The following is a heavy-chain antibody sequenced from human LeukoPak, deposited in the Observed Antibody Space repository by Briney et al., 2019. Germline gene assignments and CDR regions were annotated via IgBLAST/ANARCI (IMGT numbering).Heavy chain of an antibody. CDR2: ISATGDST. CDR1: GFTFSSYA. J-gene: IGHJ3*02. Sequence: PGGSLRLSCVISGFTFSSYAMSWVRQSPERGLEWVSAISATGDSTSYADSLKGRFTISRDNSKNTLYLQMSSLTVEDTAVYYCAKECGRHYDDRAFDIWGQGTMVAVSS. V-gene: IGHV3-23*01. D-gene: IGHD3-22*01. CDR3: AKECGRHYDDRAFDI.